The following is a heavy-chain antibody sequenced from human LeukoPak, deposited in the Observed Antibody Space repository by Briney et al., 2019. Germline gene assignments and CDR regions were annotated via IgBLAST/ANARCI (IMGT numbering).Heavy chain of an antibody. Sequence: ASVKVSCKASGYTFTSYGISWVRQAPGQGLEWMGIINPSGGSTSYAQKFQGRVTMTRDMSTSTVYMELSSLRSEDTAVYYCARTPYDSSGYYYLGDAFDIWGQGTMVTVSS. CDR3: ARTPYDSSGYYYLGDAFDI. V-gene: IGHV1-46*01. J-gene: IGHJ3*02. D-gene: IGHD3-22*01. CDR2: INPSGGST. CDR1: GYTFTSYG.